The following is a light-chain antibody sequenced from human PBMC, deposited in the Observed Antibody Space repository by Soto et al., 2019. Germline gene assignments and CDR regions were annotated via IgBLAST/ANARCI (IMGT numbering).Light chain of an antibody. Sequence: EIVLTQSPGTLSLSPGERATLSCRASQSVSTTYLAWYQQKPGQAPRVLIYGASSRATGIPDRFSGSGSGTDFTLTISRLEPEDFAVYYCQQYKSWPITFGQGTRLEI. V-gene: IGKV3-20*01. CDR3: QQYKSWPIT. J-gene: IGKJ5*01. CDR2: GAS. CDR1: QSVSTTY.